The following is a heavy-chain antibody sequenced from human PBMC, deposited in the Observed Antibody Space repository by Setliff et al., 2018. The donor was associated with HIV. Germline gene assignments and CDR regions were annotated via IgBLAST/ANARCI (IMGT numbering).Heavy chain of an antibody. CDR3: ARHLKVATEYFDS. D-gene: IGHD5-12*01. Sequence: SETLSLTCTISGGSFTSGSYYWGWIRQPPGKGLEWVGTIYYSGSTYFNPSLRSRAAISKDTSRNCFSLKLSSVTAADTAVYYCARHLKVATEYFDSWSQGTLVTVSS. CDR2: IYYSGST. V-gene: IGHV4-39*01. CDR1: GGSFTSGSYY. J-gene: IGHJ4*02.